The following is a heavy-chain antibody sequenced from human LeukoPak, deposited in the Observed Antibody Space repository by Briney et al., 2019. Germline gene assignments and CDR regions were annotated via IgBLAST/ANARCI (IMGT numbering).Heavy chain of an antibody. Sequence: ASVKVSCKASGYTFTSYGISWVRQAPGQGLEWMGWISAYNGNTNYAQKLQGRVTMTTDTSTSTAYMELRSLRSDDTAVYYCARGHSGSSSKKNYYYYGMDVWGQGTTVTVSS. J-gene: IGHJ6*02. CDR2: ISAYNGNT. CDR1: GYTFTSYG. D-gene: IGHD1-26*01. CDR3: ARGHSGSSSKKNYYYYGMDV. V-gene: IGHV1-18*01.